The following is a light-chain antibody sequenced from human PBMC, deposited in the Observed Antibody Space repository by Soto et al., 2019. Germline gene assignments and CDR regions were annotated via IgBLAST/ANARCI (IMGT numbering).Light chain of an antibody. Sequence: QSVLTQPPSVSGAPGQRVTISCTGSSSNIGAGYDVHWYQQLPGTAPKLLIYGNSNRPSGVPDRFSGSKSCTSASLAITGLQAEDEADYYCQSYDSSLSVYVFGTGTKLTVL. V-gene: IGLV1-40*01. CDR2: GNS. CDR1: SSNIGAGYD. J-gene: IGLJ1*01. CDR3: QSYDSSLSVYV.